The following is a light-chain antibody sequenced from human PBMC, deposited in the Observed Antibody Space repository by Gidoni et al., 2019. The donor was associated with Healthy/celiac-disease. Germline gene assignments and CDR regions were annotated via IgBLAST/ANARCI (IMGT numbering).Light chain of an antibody. CDR2: LGS. CDR3: MQALQTPRT. Sequence: ILMTQSPLSLPVPPAEPLSISCRSSQSLLHSHGYNYLVWYLQKPGQSPQLLIYLGSNRASGVPDRFSGRGSGTDCTLKISRVEAEDVGVYYCMQALQTPRTFGQGTKVEIK. V-gene: IGKV2-28*01. J-gene: IGKJ1*01. CDR1: QSLLHSHGYNY.